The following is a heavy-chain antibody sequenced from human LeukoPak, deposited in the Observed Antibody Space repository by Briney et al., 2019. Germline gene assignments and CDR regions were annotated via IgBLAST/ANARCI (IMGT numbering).Heavy chain of an antibody. CDR1: GGSISSGGYY. CDR2: IYYSGST. D-gene: IGHD3-22*01. CDR3: ARDTNYYDSSGFVSDAFDI. V-gene: IGHV4-31*03. J-gene: IGHJ3*02. Sequence: SQTLSLTCTVSGGSISSGGYYWSWIRQHPGKGLEWIGYIYYSGSTYYNPSLKSRVTISVDTSKNQFSLKLSSVTAADTAVYYCARDTNYYDSSGFVSDAFDIWGQGTMVTVSS.